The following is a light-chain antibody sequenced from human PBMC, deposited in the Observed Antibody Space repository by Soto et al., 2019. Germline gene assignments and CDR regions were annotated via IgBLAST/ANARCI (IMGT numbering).Light chain of an antibody. CDR2: TNS. CDR3: AAWDDSLNGVV. CDR1: SSNIGSNA. Sequence: QSVLTQPPSASETPGQRVTISCSGSSSNIGSNAVNWYQQLPGRAPKLLIYTNSQRPSGVPDRFSGSKSGTSASLAISGLQSEDEADYYCAAWDDSLNGVVFGGGTKVTVL. J-gene: IGLJ2*01. V-gene: IGLV1-44*01.